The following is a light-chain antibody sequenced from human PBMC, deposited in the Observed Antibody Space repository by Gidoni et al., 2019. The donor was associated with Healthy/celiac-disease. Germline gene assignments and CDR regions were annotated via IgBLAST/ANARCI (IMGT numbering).Light chain of an antibody. CDR2: AAS. J-gene: IGKJ4*01. Sequence: DIQMAQYPSSLSASVGDRVTITCRASQSISSYLNWYQQKPGKAPKLLIYAASSLPSGVPSRLSGSGSGTDFTLTISSLQPEDFATYYWQQSYSTRLTFGGGTKVEIK. CDR3: QQSYSTRLT. CDR1: QSISSY. V-gene: IGKV1-39*01.